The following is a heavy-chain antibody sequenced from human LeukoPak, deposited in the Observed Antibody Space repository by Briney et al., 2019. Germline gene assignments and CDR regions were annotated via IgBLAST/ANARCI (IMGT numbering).Heavy chain of an antibody. CDR2: INHSGST. J-gene: IGHJ5*02. D-gene: IGHD6-19*01. CDR1: GGSFSGYY. Sequence: SETLSLTCAVYGGSFSGYYWSWIRQPPGKGLEWIGEINHSGSTNYNPSLKSRVTISVDTSKNQFSLKLSSVTAADTAVYYCARRARATFIAVAGLKGNWFDPWGQGTLVTVSS. CDR3: ARRARATFIAVAGLKGNWFDP. V-gene: IGHV4-34*01.